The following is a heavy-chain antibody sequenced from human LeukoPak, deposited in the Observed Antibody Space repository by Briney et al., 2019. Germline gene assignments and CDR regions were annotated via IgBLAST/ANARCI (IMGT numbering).Heavy chain of an antibody. CDR3: ARIEWERLGRAFDI. CDR1: GFTFSSFA. Sequence: GGSLRLSCEASGFTFSSFAMSWVRQAPGKGLEWVSVISGSGGSTYYADSVKGRFTISRDNSKNTLYLQMNSLRAEDMAVYYCARIEWERLGRAFDIWGQGTMVTVSS. V-gene: IGHV3-23*01. D-gene: IGHD1-26*01. CDR2: ISGSGGST. J-gene: IGHJ3*02.